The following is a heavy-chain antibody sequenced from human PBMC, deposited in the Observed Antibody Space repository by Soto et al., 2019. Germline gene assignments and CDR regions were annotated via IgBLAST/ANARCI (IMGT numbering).Heavy chain of an antibody. V-gene: IGHV4-59*01. Sequence: PSETLSLTCTVSGGSISSYYWSWIRQPPGKGLEWIGYIYYSGSTNYNPSLKSRVTISVDTSKNQFSLKLSSVTAADTAVYYCARDHGTLNYGGDGMDVWGQGTTVTVSS. CDR3: ARDHGTLNYGGDGMDV. CDR2: IYYSGST. D-gene: IGHD4-17*01. J-gene: IGHJ6*02. CDR1: GGSISSYY.